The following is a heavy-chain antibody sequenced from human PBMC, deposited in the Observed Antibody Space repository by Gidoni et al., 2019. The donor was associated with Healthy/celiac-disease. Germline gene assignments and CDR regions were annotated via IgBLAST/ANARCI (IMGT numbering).Heavy chain of an antibody. Sequence: EVQLVESGGGLVQPGGSLRLSCAASGFPFSRYAMHWVRQAPGKGLEYVSAISSNGGSTYYANSVKGRFTISRDNSKNTLYLQMGSLRAEDMAVYYCARDPSMVRGVTDAFDIWGQGTMVTVSS. V-gene: IGHV3-64*01. CDR2: ISSNGGST. D-gene: IGHD3-10*01. J-gene: IGHJ3*02. CDR3: ARDPSMVRGVTDAFDI. CDR1: GFPFSRYA.